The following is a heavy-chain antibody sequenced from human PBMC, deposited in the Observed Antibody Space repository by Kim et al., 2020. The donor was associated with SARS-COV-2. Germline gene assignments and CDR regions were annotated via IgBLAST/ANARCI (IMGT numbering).Heavy chain of an antibody. J-gene: IGHJ5*02. CDR2: IIPILGIA. CDR1: GGTFSSYA. D-gene: IGHD6-19*01. Sequence: SVKVSCKASGGTFSSYAISWVRQAPGQGLEWMGRIIPILGIANYAQKFQCRVTITADKSTSTAYMELSSLRSEDTAVYYCAREIAVAGTMGPNWFDPWGQGTLVTVSS. V-gene: IGHV1-69*04. CDR3: AREIAVAGTMGPNWFDP.